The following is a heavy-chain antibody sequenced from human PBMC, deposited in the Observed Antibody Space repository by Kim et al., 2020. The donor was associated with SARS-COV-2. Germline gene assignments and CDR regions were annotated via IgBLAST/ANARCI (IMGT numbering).Heavy chain of an antibody. CDR2: INAGNGNT. V-gene: IGHV1-3*01. Sequence: ASVKVSCKASGYTFTSYAMHWVRQAPGQRLEWMGWINAGNGNTKYSQKFQGRVTITRDTSASTAYMELSSLRSEDTAVYYCARDVRSYYYGSGSYFNWFDPWGQGTLVTVSS. CDR1: GYTFTSYA. D-gene: IGHD3-10*01. CDR3: ARDVRSYYYGSGSYFNWFDP. J-gene: IGHJ5*02.